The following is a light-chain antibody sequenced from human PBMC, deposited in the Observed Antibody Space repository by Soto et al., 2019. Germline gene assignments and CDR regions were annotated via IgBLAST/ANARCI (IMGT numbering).Light chain of an antibody. CDR1: QSVSSSY. CDR2: GAS. J-gene: IGKJ3*01. CDR3: QQDYNLPFT. V-gene: IGKV3D-7*01. Sequence: EIVMTQSPATLSLSPEERATLSCRASQSVSSSYLSWYQQKPGQAPRLLIYGASTRATGIPARFSGSGSGTVFTLTISSLQPEDFAVYYCQQDYNLPFTFGPGTKVDIK.